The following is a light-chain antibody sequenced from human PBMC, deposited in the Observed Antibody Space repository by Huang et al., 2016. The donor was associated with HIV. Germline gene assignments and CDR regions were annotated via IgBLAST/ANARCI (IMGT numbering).Light chain of an antibody. Sequence: EMVLTQSPDTLSVSPGERATLSCRASQGVSNNLAWYQQKPGQAPRLLIYAASSRVTGVPARFSGSGSETDFTLTIRSLRSEDVAVYFCQQYNDWPRTFGQGTNLEIK. J-gene: IGKJ2*01. CDR3: QQYNDWPRT. V-gene: IGKV3-15*01. CDR2: AAS. CDR1: QGVSNN.